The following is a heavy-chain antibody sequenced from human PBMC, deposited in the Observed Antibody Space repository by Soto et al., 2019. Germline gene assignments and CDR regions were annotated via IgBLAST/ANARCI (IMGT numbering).Heavy chain of an antibody. V-gene: IGHV3-23*01. CDR2: ISGSGGST. CDR1: GFTFSSYA. CDR3: AKAMVRGVIIENPFDY. D-gene: IGHD3-10*01. Sequence: GGALRLSCAASGFTFSSYAMSWVRQAPGKGLEWVSAISGSGGSTYYADSVKGRFTISRDNSKNTLYLQMNSLRAEDTAVYYCAKAMVRGVIIENPFDYWGQGTLVTVSS. J-gene: IGHJ4*02.